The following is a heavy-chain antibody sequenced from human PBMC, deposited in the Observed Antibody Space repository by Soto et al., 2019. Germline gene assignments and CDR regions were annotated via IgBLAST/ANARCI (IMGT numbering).Heavy chain of an antibody. CDR3: AKVTRNFGLVIEESGVA. J-gene: IGHJ5*02. CDR2: ISGSGFST. V-gene: IGHV3-23*01. CDR1: GFTFSSDA. D-gene: IGHD6-19*01. Sequence: EVQLLESGGGLVQPGGSLRLSCAASGFTFSSDAMSWVRQAPGKGLEWVSAISGSGFSTYYADSVKGRFTISKDNSKNTLYLQMNSLRAEDTAVYYCAKVTRNFGLVIEESGVAWGQGTLVTVFS.